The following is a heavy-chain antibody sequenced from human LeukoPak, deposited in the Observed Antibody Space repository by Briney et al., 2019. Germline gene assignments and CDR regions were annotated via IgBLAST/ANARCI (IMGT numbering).Heavy chain of an antibody. CDR3: AKDRIGRWLRPIDY. CDR2: ISGSGGST. V-gene: IGHV3-23*01. D-gene: IGHD5-12*01. J-gene: IGHJ4*02. CDR1: GFTFRSYA. Sequence: PGGSLRLSCAASGFTFRSYAMSWVRQAPGKGLEWVSSISGSGGSTYYADSVKGRFTISRDNSKNTLYLQMNSLRAEDTAVYYCAKDRIGRWLRPIDYWGQGTLVTVSS.